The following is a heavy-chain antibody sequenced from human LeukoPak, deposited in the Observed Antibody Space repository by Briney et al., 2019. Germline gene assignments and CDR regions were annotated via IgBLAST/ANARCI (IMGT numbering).Heavy chain of an antibody. CDR3: ANFARGTSY. D-gene: IGHD1-1*01. Sequence: GGSLRLSCAASGFAFNTYTIHWVRQAPGKGLEWVAVMSFNGSNEYYADSVKGRFIISRDNSKNTLYLQMNSLKTEDTALYYCANFARGTSYWGQGTLVTVSS. J-gene: IGHJ4*02. V-gene: IGHV3-30*18. CDR2: MSFNGSNE. CDR1: GFAFNTYT.